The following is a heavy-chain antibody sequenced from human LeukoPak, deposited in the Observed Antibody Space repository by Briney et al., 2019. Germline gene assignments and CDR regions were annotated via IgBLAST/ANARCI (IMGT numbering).Heavy chain of an antibody. CDR2: INPNSGGT. J-gene: IGHJ4*02. CDR3: ARDYSSSSYNHY. D-gene: IGHD6-13*01. V-gene: IGHV1-2*02. CDR1: GYTFTGYY. Sequence: ASVKVSCKASGYTFTGYYMHWVGQAPGQGGEWMGWINPNSGGTNYAKKFQGRVTMTRGTSISTAYMEMRRLRCGDTAVYYCARDYSSSSYNHYWGQGTLVTVSS.